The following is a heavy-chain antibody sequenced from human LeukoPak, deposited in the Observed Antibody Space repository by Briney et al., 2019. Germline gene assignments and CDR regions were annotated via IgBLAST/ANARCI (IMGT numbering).Heavy chain of an antibody. J-gene: IGHJ3*02. D-gene: IGHD2-2*02. CDR3: ATLSGGYCSSTSCYIGADAFDI. CDR2: IYVSGSP. V-gene: IGHV4-38-2*01. CDR1: GYSLSSGYY. Sequence: PSETLSLTCAVSGYSLSSGYYWGWIRQPPGRGLERIGSIYVSGSPYYNPSLKSRVTISVDTSKNQFSLKLSSVTAADTAVYYCATLSGGYCSSTSCYIGADAFDIWGQGTMVTVSS.